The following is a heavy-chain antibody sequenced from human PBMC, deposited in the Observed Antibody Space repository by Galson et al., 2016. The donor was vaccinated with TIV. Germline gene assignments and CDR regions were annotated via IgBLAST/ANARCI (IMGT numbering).Heavy chain of an antibody. CDR3: ARDNGPRLVAEADRWFDP. V-gene: IGHV3-33*01. CDR1: GFSFSTNA. CDR2: IWYDGVNK. Sequence: SLRLSCAASGFSFSTNAMHWFGLAPGKGLKGVPVIWYDGVNKSYPDSGKGRLTISRTSSKNTLYLEMNCLRAGDTAVYYGARDNGPRLVAEADRWFDPWGQGPLVTVSS. J-gene: IGHJ5*02. D-gene: IGHD6-13*01.